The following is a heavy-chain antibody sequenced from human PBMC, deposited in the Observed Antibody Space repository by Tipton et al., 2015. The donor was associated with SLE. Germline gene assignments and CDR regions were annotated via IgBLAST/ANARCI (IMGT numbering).Heavy chain of an antibody. V-gene: IGHV4-38-2*02. CDR2: MYHSGST. CDR3: ARTLLDYYYYMDV. J-gene: IGHJ6*03. CDR1: GYSISSGFY. Sequence: LRLSCTVSGYSISSGFYWGWVRQPPGKGLEWIGSMYHSGSTYYNPSLKSRVTISVDTSKNQFSLRLSSVTAADTAVYYCARTLLDYYYYMDVWGKGTTVTVSS.